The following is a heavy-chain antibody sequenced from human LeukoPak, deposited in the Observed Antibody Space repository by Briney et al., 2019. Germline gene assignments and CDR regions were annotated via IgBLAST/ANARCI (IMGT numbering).Heavy chain of an antibody. V-gene: IGHV1-69*13. CDR2: IIPIFGTA. CDR1: GGTFSIYA. Sequence: GASVKVSCKASGGTFSIYAISWVRQAPGQGLEWMGGIIPIFGTANYAQKFQGRVTITADESTSTAYMELSSLRSEDTAVYYCARTYYDFWSHQNHYYYYGMDVWGQGTTVTASS. D-gene: IGHD3-3*01. J-gene: IGHJ6*02. CDR3: ARTYYDFWSHQNHYYYYGMDV.